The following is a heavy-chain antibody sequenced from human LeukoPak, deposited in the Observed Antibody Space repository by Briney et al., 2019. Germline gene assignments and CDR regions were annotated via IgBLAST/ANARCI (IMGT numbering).Heavy chain of an antibody. D-gene: IGHD3-22*01. CDR1: GFTFSSYG. Sequence: PGGSLRLSCAASGFTFSSYGMHWVRQAPGKGLEWVAFIRYDGSNKYYADSVKGRFTISRDNSKNTLYLQMNSLRAEDTAVYYCAKPHEVVNDCFDYWGQGTLVTVSS. CDR3: AKPHEVVNDCFDY. V-gene: IGHV3-30*02. J-gene: IGHJ4*02. CDR2: IRYDGSNK.